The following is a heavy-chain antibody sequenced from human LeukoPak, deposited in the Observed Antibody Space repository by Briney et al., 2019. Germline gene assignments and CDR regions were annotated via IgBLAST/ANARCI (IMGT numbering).Heavy chain of an antibody. CDR3: AGDWISGSGSLGY. CDR1: GFTFSSYW. J-gene: IGHJ4*02. CDR2: SSTNGSPT. Sequence: PGGSLRLSCAASGFTFSSYWMHWVRQAPGKGLVWLSRSSTNGSPTQYADSVKGRFTISRDNAKKTLYLKMNSLGAEDTAEYYCAGDWISGSGSLGYWGQGTLVTVSS. D-gene: IGHD3-10*01. V-gene: IGHV3-74*01.